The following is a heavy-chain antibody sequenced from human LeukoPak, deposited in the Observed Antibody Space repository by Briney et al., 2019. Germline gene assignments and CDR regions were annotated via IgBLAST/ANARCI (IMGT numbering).Heavy chain of an antibody. J-gene: IGHJ5*02. V-gene: IGHV1-2*02. CDR3: ARENDRGFDP. D-gene: IGHD1-14*01. Sequence: ASVKVSCKGSGYTFTGYHVHWVRLVPGQGLEWMGWINPNSGGTKNAQKFQGRVTMTRDTSISTAYMELSRLRSDDTAVYYCARENDRGFDPWGQGTLVTVSS. CDR2: INPNSGGT. CDR1: GYTFTGYH.